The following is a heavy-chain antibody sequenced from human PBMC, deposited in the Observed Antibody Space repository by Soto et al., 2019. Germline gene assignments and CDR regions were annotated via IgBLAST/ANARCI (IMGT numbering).Heavy chain of an antibody. D-gene: IGHD6-19*01. CDR1: GFTFSSYD. Sequence: GGSLRLSCAASGFTFSSYDMHWVRQATGKGLEWVSAIGTAGDTYYPGSVKGRFTISRENAKNSLYLQMNSLRAEDTAVYYCARVAGIAVTGTGGVLDYWGQGT. V-gene: IGHV3-13*01. CDR2: IGTAGDT. CDR3: ARVAGIAVTGTGGVLDY. J-gene: IGHJ4*02.